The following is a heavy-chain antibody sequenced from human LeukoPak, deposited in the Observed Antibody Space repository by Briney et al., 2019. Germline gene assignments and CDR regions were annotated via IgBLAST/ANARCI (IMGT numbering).Heavy chain of an antibody. CDR2: INPKSGGT. V-gene: IGHV1-2*02. CDR3: ARDLGISGWYAPPLGYFDY. J-gene: IGHJ4*02. D-gene: IGHD6-19*01. CDR1: GYTFTGYC. Sequence: GASVKVSCKAFGYTFTGYCMHWVRQAPGQGLEWMGWINPKSGGTNYAQKFQGRVTMTRDTSISTTYMELSRLRSDDTAVYYCARDLGISGWYAPPLGYFDYWGQGTLVTVSS.